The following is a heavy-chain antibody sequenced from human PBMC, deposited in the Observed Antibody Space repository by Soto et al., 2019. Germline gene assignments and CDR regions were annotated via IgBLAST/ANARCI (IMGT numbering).Heavy chain of an antibody. V-gene: IGHV3-11*01. CDR3: AFFFFQAEDGIRDTVPVSAFLLNRSSDL. Sequence: KGLGWVTYISSSGSTIYYADSVKGRFTISRDNAKNSLYLQMNSLRGEDTGVYYCAFFFFQAEDGIRDTVPVSAFLLNRSSDL. D-gene: IGHD2-15*01. CDR2: ISSSGSTI. J-gene: IGHJ2*01.